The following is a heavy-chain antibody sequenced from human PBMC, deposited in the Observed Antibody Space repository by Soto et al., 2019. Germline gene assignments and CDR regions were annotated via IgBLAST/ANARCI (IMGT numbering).Heavy chain of an antibody. Sequence: SETLSLTCAVYGGSFSGYYWSWIRQPPGKGLEWIGEINHSGSTNYNPSLKSRVTISVDTSKDQFSLKLSSVTAADTAVYYCASHSTIVRENYYYGMDVWGQGTTVTVSS. CDR2: INHSGST. J-gene: IGHJ6*02. V-gene: IGHV4-34*01. D-gene: IGHD3-10*01. CDR3: ASHSTIVRENYYYGMDV. CDR1: GGSFSGYY.